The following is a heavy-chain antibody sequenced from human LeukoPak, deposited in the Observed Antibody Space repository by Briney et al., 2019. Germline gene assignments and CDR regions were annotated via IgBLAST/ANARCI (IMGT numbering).Heavy chain of an antibody. J-gene: IGHJ1*01. CDR1: GYSIGSGYY. D-gene: IGHD6-13*01. CDR3: ARVAAGIGFFQH. V-gene: IGHV4-38-2*02. CDR2: IHHSGST. Sequence: SETLSLTCIVSGYSIGSGYYWGWIRQPPGKGLEWIGNIHHSGSTYYNLSLKSRVTISVDTSKNQLSLKVSSVTAADTAVYYCARVAAGIGFFQHWGQGTLVTVSS.